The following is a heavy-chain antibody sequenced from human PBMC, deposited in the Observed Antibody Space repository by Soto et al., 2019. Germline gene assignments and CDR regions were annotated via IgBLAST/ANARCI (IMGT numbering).Heavy chain of an antibody. CDR1: GFTFSSYA. CDR3: ARDLLLYGSSSSYYYYYGMDV. Sequence: VGSLRLSCAASGFTFSSYAMHWVRQAPGKGLEWVAVISYDGSNKYYADSVKGRFTISRDNSKNTLYLQMNSLRAEDTAVYYCARDLLLYGSSSSYYYYYGMDVWGQGTTVTVSS. CDR2: ISYDGSNK. J-gene: IGHJ6*02. D-gene: IGHD6-6*01. V-gene: IGHV3-30-3*01.